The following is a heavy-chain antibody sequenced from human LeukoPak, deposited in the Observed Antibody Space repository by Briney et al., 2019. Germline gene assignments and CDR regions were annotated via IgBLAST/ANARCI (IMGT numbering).Heavy chain of an antibody. J-gene: IGHJ4*02. Sequence: SETLSLTCTVSGGSISSYYWSWIRQPPGKGLEWIGYIYYSGSTNYNPSLKSRVTISVDTSKNQFSLKLSSVTAADTAVYYCARGWYYFDYWGQGTLVTVSS. CDR2: IYYSGST. CDR1: GGSISSYY. CDR3: ARGWYYFDY. V-gene: IGHV4-59*01.